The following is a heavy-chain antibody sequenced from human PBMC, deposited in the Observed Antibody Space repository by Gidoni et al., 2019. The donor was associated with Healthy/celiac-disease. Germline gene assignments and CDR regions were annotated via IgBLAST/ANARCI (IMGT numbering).Heavy chain of an antibody. D-gene: IGHD3-22*01. J-gene: IGHJ5*02. CDR3: ARDGYYDSSGISWFDP. V-gene: IGHV1-2*04. CDR2: INPNSGGT. CDR1: GYTFTGYY. Sequence: QVQLVQSRAEVQTPGASVKVSCKASGYTFTGYYMHWVRQAPGQGLEWMGWINPNSGGTNYAQKFQGWVTMTRDTSISTAYMELSRLRSDDTAVYYCARDGYYDSSGISWFDPWGQGTLVTVSS.